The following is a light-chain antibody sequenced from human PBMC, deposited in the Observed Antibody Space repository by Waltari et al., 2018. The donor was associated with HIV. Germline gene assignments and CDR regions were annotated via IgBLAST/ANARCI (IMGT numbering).Light chain of an antibody. J-gene: IGLJ2*01. V-gene: IGLV2-14*03. CDR1: SSDVGGYNY. CDR3: SSYTSSSRGYVV. CDR2: DVS. Sequence: QSALTQPASVSGSPGQSLTISCTGTSSDVGGYNYVSWYQQHPGKAPKLMSYDVSNRPAGVSKRFSGSKSGNTASLTISGLQAEDEADYYCSSYTSSSRGYVVFGGGTKLTVL.